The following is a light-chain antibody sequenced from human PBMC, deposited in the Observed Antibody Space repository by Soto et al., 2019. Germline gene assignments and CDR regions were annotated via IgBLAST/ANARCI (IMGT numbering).Light chain of an antibody. J-gene: IGLJ1*01. CDR2: EGN. V-gene: IGLV2-23*01. CDR3: CSHAGSDTDV. CDR1: SSDVGSYNL. Sequence: QSALTQPASVSGSLGQSITISCSGTSSDVGSYNLVSWYQQHPGKAPKIMIYEGNKRPSGVSNRFSGSKSGNMASLTISGLQAEDEADYYCCSHAGSDTDVYGSGTKLTVL.